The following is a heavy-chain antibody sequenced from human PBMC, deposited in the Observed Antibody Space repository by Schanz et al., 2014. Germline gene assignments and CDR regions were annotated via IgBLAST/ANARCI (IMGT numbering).Heavy chain of an antibody. V-gene: IGHV1-46*03. J-gene: IGHJ4*02. CDR3: AGAFDSSGYYFDY. CDR1: GYTFTNFF. Sequence: QVHLVQSGAEVHKPGASLKISCKASGYTFTNFFLHWVRQAPGQGLEWMGIINPIGGSTTYAQKFRGAVTLTTDTSTDTAYLELTSLRSEDTAVYYCAGAFDSSGYYFDYWGQGTLVNVSS. CDR2: INPIGGST. D-gene: IGHD3-22*01.